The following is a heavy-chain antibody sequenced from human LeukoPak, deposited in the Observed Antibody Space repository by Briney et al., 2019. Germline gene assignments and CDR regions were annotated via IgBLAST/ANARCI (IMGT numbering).Heavy chain of an antibody. V-gene: IGHV4-30-4*01. D-gene: IGHD2-2*01. Sequence: PSETLSLTCTVSGGSFSSGDYYWSWIRQPPGKGLEWIGYIYYSGSTYYNPSLTSRVTISVDTSKNQFSLKLSSVTAADTAVYYCARPIVVNYYGMDVWGQGTTVTVSS. CDR1: GGSFSSGDYY. CDR2: IYYSGST. CDR3: ARPIVVNYYGMDV. J-gene: IGHJ6*02.